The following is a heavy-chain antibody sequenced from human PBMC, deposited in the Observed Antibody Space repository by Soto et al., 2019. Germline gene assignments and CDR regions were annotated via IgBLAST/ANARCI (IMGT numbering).Heavy chain of an antibody. CDR1: GFTFSSYA. CDR2: ISGSGGST. J-gene: IGHJ6*03. V-gene: IGHV3-23*01. Sequence: GGSLRLSCAASGFTFSSYAMSWVRQAPGKGLEWVSAISGSGGSTYYADSVKGRFTISRDNSKNTLYLQMNSLRAEDTAVYYCAKAGIKVATIPLPVYYYYYMDVWGKGTTVTVSS. CDR3: AKAGIKVATIPLPVYYYYYMDV. D-gene: IGHD5-12*01.